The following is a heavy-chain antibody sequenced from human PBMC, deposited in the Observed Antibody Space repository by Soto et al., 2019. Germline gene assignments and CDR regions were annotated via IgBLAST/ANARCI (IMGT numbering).Heavy chain of an antibody. Sequence: GASVKVSCKTSGDPFKSDIITWVRQAPGQGLEWMGRVIPLLDIASYAQKFQGRVTITADKSTSTAYMELSSLRSEDTAVYYCARDLGGWPDYWGQGTLVTVSS. J-gene: IGHJ4*02. CDR2: VIPLLDIA. V-gene: IGHV1-69*04. CDR3: ARDLGGWPDY. CDR1: GDPFKSDI. D-gene: IGHD2-15*01.